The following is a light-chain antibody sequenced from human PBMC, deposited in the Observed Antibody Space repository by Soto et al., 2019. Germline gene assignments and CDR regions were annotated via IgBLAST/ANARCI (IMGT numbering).Light chain of an antibody. V-gene: IGLV2-8*01. J-gene: IGLJ3*02. CDR2: EVS. CDR3: SSSAGGYTWV. Sequence: QSALTQPPSASGSPGQSVTISCTGTSSDVGGSNFVSWYQQHPDKAPKLMIYEVSKRPSGVPARFSGSKSGNTASLTVSGLQAEDEADYYCSSSAGGYTWVFGGGTKVTVL. CDR1: SSDVGGSNF.